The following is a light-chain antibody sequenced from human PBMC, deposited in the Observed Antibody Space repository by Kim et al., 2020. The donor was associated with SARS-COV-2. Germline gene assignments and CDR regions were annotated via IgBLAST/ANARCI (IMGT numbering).Light chain of an antibody. CDR2: GAS. V-gene: IGKV3-20*01. Sequence: IVLTQSPGTLSLSPGERGTLSCRASESVRSIFFAWYQQKPGQAPRLLIYGASNRATGIPDRFSGSGSGTDFTLTINSLDPEDLAVYYCHQYDAAPWTFGQGTKVDIK. CDR3: HQYDAAPWT. J-gene: IGKJ1*01. CDR1: ESVRSIF.